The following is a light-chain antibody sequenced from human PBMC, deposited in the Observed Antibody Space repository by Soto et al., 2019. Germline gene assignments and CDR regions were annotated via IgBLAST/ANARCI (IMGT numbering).Light chain of an antibody. Sequence: QSVLTQPASVSGSPGQSITISCTGTSSDIGGYDYVSWYQQYPGKAPKLMIYDVSNRPSGVSDRFSGSKSANTASLTIPGLQAEDEADYYCNSYTTSSSLYVFGTGTKVTVL. CDR1: SSDIGGYDY. CDR2: DVS. CDR3: NSYTTSSSLYV. V-gene: IGLV2-14*01. J-gene: IGLJ1*01.